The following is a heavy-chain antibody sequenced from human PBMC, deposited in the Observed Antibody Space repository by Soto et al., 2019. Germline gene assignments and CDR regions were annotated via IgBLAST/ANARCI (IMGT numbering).Heavy chain of an antibody. D-gene: IGHD3-22*01. CDR2: VYSGGNT. V-gene: IGHV3-NL1*01. J-gene: IGHJ6*02. CDR1: GFTFSSYG. CDR3: ARSPRDSSNYFSYYGMDV. Sequence: GGSLRLSCAASGFTFSSYGMHWVRQAPGKGLEWVSVVYSGGNTYYADSVKDRFTISRDNSKNTLYLQMNSLRAEDTAVYYCARSPRDSSNYFSYYGMDVWGQGTTVTVSS.